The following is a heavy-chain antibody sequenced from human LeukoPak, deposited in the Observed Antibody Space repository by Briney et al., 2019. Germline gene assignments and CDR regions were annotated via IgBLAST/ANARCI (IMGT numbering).Heavy chain of an antibody. CDR2: MTGPADTT. CDR3: AKGAEIDH. V-gene: IGHV3-23*01. Sequence: PGGSLRLSCAASGFNFNNFAMSWVRQAPGKGLEWLSAMTGPADTTYYAESVKGRFTISRDYSKSMVFLQMNSLRVEDTAIYYCAKGAEIDHWGQGTMVTLSS. J-gene: IGHJ4*02. CDR1: GFNFNNFA.